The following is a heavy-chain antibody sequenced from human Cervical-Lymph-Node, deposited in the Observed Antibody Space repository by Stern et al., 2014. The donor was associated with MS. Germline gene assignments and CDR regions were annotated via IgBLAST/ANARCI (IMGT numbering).Heavy chain of an antibody. V-gene: IGHV2-70*01. J-gene: IGHJ4*02. CDR3: ALIRYYDSSGYLDY. CDR1: GFSLSTSGMC. Sequence: ESGPALVKPAQTLTLTCTFSGFSLSTSGMCGSWNGQPPGKAREWSALIDVDDYKYYSASLKSRLTISKDTSKNQVVLTMTNMDPVDTASYSCALIRYYDSSGYLDYWGQGTLVTVSS. D-gene: IGHD3-22*01. CDR2: IDVDDYK.